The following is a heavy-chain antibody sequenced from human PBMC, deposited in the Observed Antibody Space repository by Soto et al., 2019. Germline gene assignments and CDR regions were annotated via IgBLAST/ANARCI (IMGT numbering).Heavy chain of an antibody. J-gene: IGHJ2*01. V-gene: IGHV3-23*01. CDR1: GFTFINYA. Sequence: EVQLLESGGGLVQPGGSLRLSCAGSGFTFINYAMNWVRQAPGKGLEWVSTLSGGGDAPFFADSARGRFTISRDNSKNTVTLQTHKRRVDDTAVYFCARKVPGSTSRPDYWYSDLWGRGTLVTVSS. CDR2: LSGGGDAP. CDR3: ARKVPGSTSRPDYWYSDL. D-gene: IGHD3-10*01.